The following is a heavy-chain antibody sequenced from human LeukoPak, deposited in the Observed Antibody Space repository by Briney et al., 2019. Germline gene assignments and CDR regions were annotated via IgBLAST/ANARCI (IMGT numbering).Heavy chain of an antibody. CDR2: IWYDGSYK. D-gene: IGHD1-1*01. Sequence: GGSLRLSCAASGFTLSSFGMHWVRQAPGMGLEWVAIIWYDGSYKDYADSVKGRFTISRDNSNNSLYVQMNSLRAEDTAVYYCAKSRSGSANWALQIFDIWGQGTLVTVSA. V-gene: IGHV3-33*06. CDR1: GFTLSSFG. J-gene: IGHJ5*02. CDR3: AKSRSGSANWALQIFDI.